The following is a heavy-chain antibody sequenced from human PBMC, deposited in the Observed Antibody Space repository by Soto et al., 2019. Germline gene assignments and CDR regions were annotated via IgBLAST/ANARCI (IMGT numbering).Heavy chain of an antibody. D-gene: IGHD2-15*01. CDR1: GFTFSSYA. V-gene: IGHV3-23*01. CDR3: AGNTRYGPQDY. J-gene: IGHJ4*02. CDR2: ISVSGGST. Sequence: EVQLLESGGGLVQPGGSLRLSCAASGFTFSSYAMSWVRQAPGKGLAWVSGISVSGGSTYYADSVKGRFTISRDNTKNRMYPQMNSLIAEETAIYYCAGNTRYGPQDYWCQVTLLTVSA.